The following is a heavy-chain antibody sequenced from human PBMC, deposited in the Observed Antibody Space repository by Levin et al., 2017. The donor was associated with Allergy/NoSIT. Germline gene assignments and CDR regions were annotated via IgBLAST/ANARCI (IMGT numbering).Heavy chain of an antibody. Sequence: SVKVSCKASGGTFSSYAISWVRQAPGQGLEWMGGIIPIFGTANYAQKFQGRVTITADKSTSTAYMELSSLRSEDTAVYYCARDSGNENFWSGYYPNYYYGMDVWGQGTTVTVSS. CDR1: GGTFSSYA. V-gene: IGHV1-69*06. J-gene: IGHJ6*02. D-gene: IGHD3-3*01. CDR2: IIPIFGTA. CDR3: ARDSGNENFWSGYYPNYYYGMDV.